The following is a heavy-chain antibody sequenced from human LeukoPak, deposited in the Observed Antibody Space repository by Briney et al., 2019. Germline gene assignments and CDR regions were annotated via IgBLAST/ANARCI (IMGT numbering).Heavy chain of an antibody. CDR1: GLTFSSHW. V-gene: IGHV3-7*03. J-gene: IGHJ4*02. CDR2: MNPDGNKK. Sequence: GGSLRLSCAASGLTFSSHWMNWVRQAPGKGLEWVATMNPDGNKKGLADSVRGRFTISRDDAENSLYLQMNSLRVEDTAVYYCARDFAYKKFDYWGQGTLVTVSS. CDR3: ARDFAYKKFDY. D-gene: IGHD2-21*01.